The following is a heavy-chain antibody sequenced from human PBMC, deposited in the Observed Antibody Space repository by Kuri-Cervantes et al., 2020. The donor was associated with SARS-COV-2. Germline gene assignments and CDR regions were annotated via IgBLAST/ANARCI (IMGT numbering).Heavy chain of an antibody. CDR3: ARMPTVCSSTSCYYYYYGMDV. D-gene: IGHD2-2*01. CDR2: IDWDDDN. V-gene: IGHV2-70*16. Sequence: TLSLTCPVPPGSLSSYYWSWIRQPPGKALEWLARIDWDDDNFYSTSLKTRLTIPKDTSRNQVVLTMTNMDPVDTATYYCARMPTVCSSTSCYYYYYGMDVWGQGTTVTVSS. J-gene: IGHJ6*02. CDR1: PGSLSSYYW.